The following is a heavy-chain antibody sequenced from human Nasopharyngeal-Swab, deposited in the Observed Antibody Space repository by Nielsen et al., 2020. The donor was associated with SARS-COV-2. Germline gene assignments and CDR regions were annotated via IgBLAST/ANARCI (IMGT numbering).Heavy chain of an antibody. D-gene: IGHD4-11*01. V-gene: IGHV3-9*01. J-gene: IGHJ4*02. Sequence: SLKISCAASGFTFDDFAMHWVRQAPGKGPEWVSGISWNSGGIGYADSVRGRFTISRDNAKNSLYLLMNSLRSEDTALYYCARGTADYSNPSFDYWGQGTLVTVPS. CDR2: ISWNSGGI. CDR3: ARGTADYSNPSFDY. CDR1: GFTFDDFA.